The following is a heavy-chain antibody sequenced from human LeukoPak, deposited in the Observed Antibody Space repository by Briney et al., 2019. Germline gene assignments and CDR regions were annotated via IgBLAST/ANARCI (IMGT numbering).Heavy chain of an antibody. Sequence: SQSLSLTCAVYGASFGGYSSSWIRQPPGKGLEWIGEINHSGSTNYNPSVKSRVTISVDTSKTPFSLKLSSVTAADTAVYYCARGLSDSVVPAAIAGFDPWGQGTLVTVSS. CDR2: INHSGST. D-gene: IGHD2-2*01. J-gene: IGHJ5*02. CDR3: ARGLSDSVVPAAIAGFDP. V-gene: IGHV4-34*01. CDR1: GASFGGYS.